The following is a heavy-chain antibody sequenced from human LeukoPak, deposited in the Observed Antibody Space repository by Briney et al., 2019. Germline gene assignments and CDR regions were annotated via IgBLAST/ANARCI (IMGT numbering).Heavy chain of an antibody. CDR2: ISYDGSNK. Sequence: PGGSLRLSCAASGFTFSSYAMHWVRQAPGKGLEWVAVISYDGSNKYYADSVKGRFTISRDNSKNTLYLQMNSLRAEDTAVYYCARCGGYSYGYYYYYGMDVWGQGTTVTVSS. V-gene: IGHV3-30*04. CDR3: ARCGGYSYGYYYYYGMDV. CDR1: GFTFSSYA. J-gene: IGHJ6*02. D-gene: IGHD5-18*01.